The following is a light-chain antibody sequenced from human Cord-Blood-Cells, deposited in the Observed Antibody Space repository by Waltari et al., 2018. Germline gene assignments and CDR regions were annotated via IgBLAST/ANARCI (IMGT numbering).Light chain of an antibody. CDR2: WAS. CDR1: QSVLYSSNNKNY. CDR3: QQYYSTPLT. Sequence: DIVMTQSPDSLAVSLVERATINCKSSQSVLYSSNNKNYLAWYQQKPGQPTKLLIYWASTRESGVPDRFSGSGSGTDFTLTISSLQAEDVAVYYCQQYYSTPLTFGGGTKVEIK. J-gene: IGKJ4*01. V-gene: IGKV4-1*01.